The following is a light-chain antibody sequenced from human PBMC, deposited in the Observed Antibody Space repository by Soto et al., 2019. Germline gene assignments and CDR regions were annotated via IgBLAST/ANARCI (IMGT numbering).Light chain of an antibody. J-gene: IGKJ1*01. V-gene: IGKV1-5*03. CDR3: QQYNDNWT. CDR1: QSVSRL. CDR2: KAS. Sequence: DIQMTQSPSTLSASVGDRVTITCRASQSVSRLLAWYQQKPGKAPKLLIYKASTLESGVPSRFSGSGSGTEFTLAISSLQPYDSATYYCQQYNDNWTFGQGTKVEIK.